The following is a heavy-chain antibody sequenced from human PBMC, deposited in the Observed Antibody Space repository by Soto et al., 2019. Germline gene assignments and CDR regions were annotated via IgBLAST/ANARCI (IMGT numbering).Heavy chain of an antibody. CDR2: IYYSGST. CDR1: GGSISSYY. CDR3: ARVWGGAFDT. J-gene: IGHJ3*02. V-gene: IGHV4-59*01. Sequence: ASETLSLTCTVSGGSISSYYWSWIRQPPGKGLEWIGYIYYSGSTNYNPSLKSRVTISVDTSKNQFSLKLSSVTAAGTAVYYWARVWGGAFDTWGQGPMVTVSS. D-gene: IGHD3-10*01.